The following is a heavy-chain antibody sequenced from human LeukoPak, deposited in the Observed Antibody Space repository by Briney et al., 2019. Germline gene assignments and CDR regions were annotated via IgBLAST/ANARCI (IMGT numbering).Heavy chain of an antibody. CDR3: AKDPLYYYDSSGDY. D-gene: IGHD3-22*01. Sequence: GGSLRLSCAASGFTFSSYAMSWVRQAPGKGLEWVSAISGSGGSTYYADSVKGRFTISRDNSKNTLYLQMNSLRAEDMAVYYCAKDPLYYYDSSGDYWGQGTLVTVSS. V-gene: IGHV3-23*01. J-gene: IGHJ4*02. CDR1: GFTFSSYA. CDR2: ISGSGGST.